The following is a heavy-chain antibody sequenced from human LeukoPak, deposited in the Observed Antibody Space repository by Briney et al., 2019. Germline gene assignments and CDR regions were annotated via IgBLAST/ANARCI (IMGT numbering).Heavy chain of an antibody. Sequence: ASVKVSCKASGYTFTGYYMHWVRQAPGQGLEWMGWINPNSGGTNYAQKFQGRVTMTRDTSISTAYTELSRLRSDDTAVYYCARDHGGSYYGWFDPWGQGTLVTVSS. CDR2: INPNSGGT. D-gene: IGHD1-26*01. CDR3: ARDHGGSYYGWFDP. CDR1: GYTFTGYY. V-gene: IGHV1-2*02. J-gene: IGHJ5*02.